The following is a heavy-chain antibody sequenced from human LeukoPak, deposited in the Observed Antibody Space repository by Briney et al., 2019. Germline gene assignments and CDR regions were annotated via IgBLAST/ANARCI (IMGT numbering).Heavy chain of an antibody. Sequence: ASVKVSCKVSGYTLTELSMHWVRQAAGQGLEWVGWMNPNSGYTGYAQKFRGRVTITRNASISTAYMELSTLRSEDTAVYYCARGLAVVGTHPKFDPWGQGTLVTVSS. V-gene: IGHV1-8*03. D-gene: IGHD2-15*01. CDR2: MNPNSGYT. CDR1: GYTLTELS. CDR3: ARGLAVVGTHPKFDP. J-gene: IGHJ5*02.